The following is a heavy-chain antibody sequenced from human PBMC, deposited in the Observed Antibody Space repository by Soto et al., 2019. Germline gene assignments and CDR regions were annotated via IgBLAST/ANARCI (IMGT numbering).Heavy chain of an antibody. CDR2: ISAYNGNT. D-gene: IGHD3-3*01. J-gene: IGHJ4*02. V-gene: IGHV1-18*04. CDR1: GYGFTIYG. Sequence: GASVKGSWKAAGYGFTIYGISCGLQSPGQGLEWMGWISAYNGNTNYAQKLQGRVTMTTDTSTSTAYMELRSLRSDDTAVYYCARGRMDFWSGSDYWGQGTLVTVSS. CDR3: ARGRMDFWSGSDY.